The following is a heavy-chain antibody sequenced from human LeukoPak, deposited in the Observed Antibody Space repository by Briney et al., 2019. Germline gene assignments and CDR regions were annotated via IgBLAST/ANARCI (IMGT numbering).Heavy chain of an antibody. CDR2: ISYDGSNK. D-gene: IGHD3-10*01. Sequence: PGGSLRLSCAASGFTFSSYGMHWVRQAPGKGLEWMAVISYDGSNKYYADPVKGRFTISRDNSKNTLHLQMNSLRAEDTAVYYCAKDRKYYYGSGSYFGYWGQGTLVTVSS. V-gene: IGHV3-30*18. CDR1: GFTFSSYG. CDR3: AKDRKYYYGSGSYFGY. J-gene: IGHJ4*02.